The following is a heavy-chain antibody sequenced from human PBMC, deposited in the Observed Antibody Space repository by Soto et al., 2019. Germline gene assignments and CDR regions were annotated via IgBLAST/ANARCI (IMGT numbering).Heavy chain of an antibody. Sequence: SETLSLTCAVYGGSFSGYYWSWIRQPPWKGLEWIGEINHSGSTNYNPSLKSRVAISVDTSKNQFSLKLSSVTAADTAVYYCARRRGGVRGVIITEGFCDYYYGMDVWGQGTTVTVSS. CDR1: GGSFSGYY. CDR3: ARRRGGVRGVIITEGFCDYYYGMDV. V-gene: IGHV4-34*01. CDR2: INHSGST. D-gene: IGHD3-10*01. J-gene: IGHJ6*02.